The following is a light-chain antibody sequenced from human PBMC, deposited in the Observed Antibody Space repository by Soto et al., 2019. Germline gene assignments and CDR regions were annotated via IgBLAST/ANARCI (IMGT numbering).Light chain of an antibody. CDR3: SSYEGTNTYV. CDR2: EVT. V-gene: IGLV2-8*01. Sequence: QSVLAQPPAASGSPGQSLTISCTGTSSDVGGYYYVSWYQQHPGKAPKLMIYEVTRRPSDIPDRFSGSKSGNTASLTVSGLQAEDEADYYGSSYEGTNTYVFGTGTKVTVL. CDR1: SSDVGGYYY. J-gene: IGLJ1*01.